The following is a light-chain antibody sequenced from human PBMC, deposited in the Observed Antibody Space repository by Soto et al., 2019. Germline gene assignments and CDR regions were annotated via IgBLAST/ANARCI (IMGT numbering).Light chain of an antibody. J-gene: IGKJ3*01. CDR2: ATS. Sequence: DIQMTQSPSSLSASVGDRVTITRRASQSISTYLNWYQQKPGKAPKLLMYATSNLQSGVPSRFSGSGSGTDFTLTISSLQPEDFATYYCQQSYSTPFTFGPGTKVDIK. CDR3: QQSYSTPFT. V-gene: IGKV1-39*01. CDR1: QSISTY.